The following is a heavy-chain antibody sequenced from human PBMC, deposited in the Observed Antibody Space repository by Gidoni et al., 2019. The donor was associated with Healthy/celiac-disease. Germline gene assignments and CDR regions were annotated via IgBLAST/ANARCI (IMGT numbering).Heavy chain of an antibody. V-gene: IGHV4-59*01. D-gene: IGHD3-10*01. CDR3: ARKRQVGGRQNYFDY. Sequence: QVQLQESGPGLVKPSETLSLTCTVSGGSISSYYWSWIRQPPGKGLEWIGYIYYSGSTNYNPSLKSRVTISVDTSKDQFSLELSSVTAADTAVYYCARKRQVGGRQNYFDYWGQGTLVTVSS. CDR2: IYYSGST. CDR1: GGSISSYY. J-gene: IGHJ4*02.